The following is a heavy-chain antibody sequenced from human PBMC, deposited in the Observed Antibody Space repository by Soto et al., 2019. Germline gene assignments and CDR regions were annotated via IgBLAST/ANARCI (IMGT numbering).Heavy chain of an antibody. V-gene: IGHV3-9*01. CDR2: IYWNSGTI. CDR1: GFPFGDYA. J-gene: IGHJ5*02. Sequence: PGGSLRLSCAASGFPFGDYAMHWVRQAPGKGLEWVSSIYWNSGTIDYADSVKGRFTISRDNAKNSLYLQMNSLRAEDTALYHCARDSGSSWYLSWFDPWGQGTMVTVSS. CDR3: ARDSGSSWYLSWFDP. D-gene: IGHD6-13*01.